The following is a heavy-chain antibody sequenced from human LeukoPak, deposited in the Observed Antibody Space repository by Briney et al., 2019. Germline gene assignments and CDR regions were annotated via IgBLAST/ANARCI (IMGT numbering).Heavy chain of an antibody. CDR1: EFTFSDYT. V-gene: IGHV3-48*04. Sequence: SGGSLRLSCAASEFTFSDYTINWVRQAPGKGLEWVAYISSSGATTYYADSVKGRFAISRDNANNSLYLQMNSLRADDTALYYCARDRVAWTLDAFDIWGQGTMVTVSS. D-gene: IGHD3/OR15-3a*01. CDR3: ARDRVAWTLDAFDI. CDR2: ISSSGATT. J-gene: IGHJ3*02.